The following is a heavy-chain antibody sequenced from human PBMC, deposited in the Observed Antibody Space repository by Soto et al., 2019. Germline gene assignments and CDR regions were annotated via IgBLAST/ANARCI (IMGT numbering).Heavy chain of an antibody. J-gene: IGHJ4*02. Sequence: ASVKVASKXSGSTLTELSMHRVRQDPGKGLEWMGGSDPEDGETIYAQKFQVRVTMTEDTSTDTAYMELSSLRSEDTAVYYCATVSNYYDSSGYLYYFDCWGQGPRVTVSS. CDR2: SDPEDGET. CDR3: ATVSNYYDSSGYLYYFDC. CDR1: GSTLTELS. V-gene: IGHV1-24*01. D-gene: IGHD3-22*01.